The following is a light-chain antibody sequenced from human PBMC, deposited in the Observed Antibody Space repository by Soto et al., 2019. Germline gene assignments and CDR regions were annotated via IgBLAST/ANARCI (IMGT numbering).Light chain of an antibody. CDR2: DAS. Sequence: EIMCTQSPAPLPLSQGERATLSCMASQSVSSYLAWYQQKPGQAPRLLIYDASNRATGIPARFSGSGSGTDFTLTISSLEPEDFAVYYCQQRRTFGGGTMVDI. CDR1: QSVSSY. V-gene: IGKV3-11*01. CDR3: QQRRT. J-gene: IGKJ4*01.